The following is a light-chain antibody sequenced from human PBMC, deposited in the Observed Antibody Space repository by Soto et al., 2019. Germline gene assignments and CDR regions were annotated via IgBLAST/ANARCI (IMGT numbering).Light chain of an antibody. CDR1: QSVSRNY. Sequence: EIVLTQSPGTLSLSPGERATLSCRASQSVSRNYLAWYQQKPGQAPRLLIYGASSRATGIPDRFSGSGSGTDFTLTISRLEPEDCALYYCQQYGSSPRTFGQGTKLEIK. CDR3: QQYGSSPRT. V-gene: IGKV3-20*01. J-gene: IGKJ2*01. CDR2: GAS.